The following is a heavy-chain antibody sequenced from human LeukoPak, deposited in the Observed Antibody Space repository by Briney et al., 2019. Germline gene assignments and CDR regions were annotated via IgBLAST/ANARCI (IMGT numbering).Heavy chain of an antibody. CDR3: ARGPNGGYSGYDYYFDY. J-gene: IGHJ4*02. CDR1: GGSISSGGYS. Sequence: SQTLSLTCAVSGGSISSGGYSWSWIRQPPGKGLEWIGYIYHSGSTYYNPSLKSRVTISVDTSKNQFSLKLSSVTAADTAVYYCARGPNGGYSGYDYYFDYWGQGTLVTVSS. D-gene: IGHD5-12*01. CDR2: IYHSGST. V-gene: IGHV4-30-2*01.